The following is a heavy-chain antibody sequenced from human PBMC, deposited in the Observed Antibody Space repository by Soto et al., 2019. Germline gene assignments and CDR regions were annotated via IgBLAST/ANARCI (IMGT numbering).Heavy chain of an antibody. D-gene: IGHD1-7*01. Sequence: PSETLSLTCTVSGGSIRNNYWSWIRQPPGKGLEWVGHIHYTGSTKYNPSLKSRVTISVDTSQNQFSLKLTSVTAADTAVYYCARCGSTCSLGFWGQGTLVTVSS. J-gene: IGHJ4*02. CDR1: GGSIRNNY. V-gene: IGHV4-59*08. CDR2: IHYTGST. CDR3: ARCGSTCSLGF.